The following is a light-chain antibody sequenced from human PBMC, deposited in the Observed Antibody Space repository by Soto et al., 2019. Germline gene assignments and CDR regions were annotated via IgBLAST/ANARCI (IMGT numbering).Light chain of an antibody. CDR3: QSYDSSLSASV. CDR2: QDS. J-gene: IGLJ2*01. V-gene: IGLV3-1*01. CDR1: KLGDKY. Sequence: ELTQPPSVSVSPGQTASITCSGDKLGDKYACWYQQKPGQSPVLVIYQDSKRPSGIPERFSGSNSGNTATLTISGTQAMDEADYYCQSYDSSLSASVFGGGTKVTVL.